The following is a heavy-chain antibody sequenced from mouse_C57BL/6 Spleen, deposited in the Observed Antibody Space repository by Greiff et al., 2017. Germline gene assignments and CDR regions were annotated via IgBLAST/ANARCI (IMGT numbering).Heavy chain of an antibody. D-gene: IGHD3-3*01. J-gene: IGHJ2*01. CDR3: ARMGQSYYFDY. CDR2: IYPGSGNT. CDR1: GYTFTDYY. Sequence: QVQLKQSGAELVRPGASVKLSCKASGYTFTDYYINWVKQRPGQGLEWIARIYPGSGNTYYNEKFKGKATLTAEKSSSTAYMQLSSLTSEDSAVYFCARMGQSYYFDYWGQGTTLTGSS. V-gene: IGHV1-76*01.